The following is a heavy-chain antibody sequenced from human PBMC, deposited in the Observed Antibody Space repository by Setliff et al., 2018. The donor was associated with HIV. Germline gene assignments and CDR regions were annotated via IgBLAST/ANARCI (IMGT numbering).Heavy chain of an antibody. D-gene: IGHD3-10*01. CDR1: GGTLSNYV. CDR2: IIPMRNIA. Sequence: SVKVSCKASGGTLSNYVISWVRQAPGQGLEWMGGIIPMRNIANYAQKFQDRVTMTADKSTSTVYMELRSLTSEDTAVYYCARGWSDHSSMVHVEYFQHWVPETLLVTVSS. V-gene: IGHV1-69*10. CDR3: ARGWSDHSSMVHVEYFQH. J-gene: IGHJ1*01.